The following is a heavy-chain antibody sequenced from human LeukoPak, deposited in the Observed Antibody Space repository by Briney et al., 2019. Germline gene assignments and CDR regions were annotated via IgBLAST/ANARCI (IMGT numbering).Heavy chain of an antibody. V-gene: IGHV3-23*01. Sequence: GGSLRLSCAASGFTFSSYAMSWVRQAPGKGLEWVSAISGSGGSTYYADSVKGRFTISRDNSKNTLYLQMNSLRAEDTAVYYCAKEIWLGYYDSSGYYYCDYWDQGTLVTVSS. CDR3: AKEIWLGYYDSSGYYYCDY. D-gene: IGHD3-22*01. J-gene: IGHJ4*02. CDR2: ISGSGGST. CDR1: GFTFSSYA.